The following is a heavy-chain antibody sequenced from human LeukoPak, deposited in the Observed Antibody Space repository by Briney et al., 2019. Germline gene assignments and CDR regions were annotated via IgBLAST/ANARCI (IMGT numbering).Heavy chain of an antibody. Sequence: GASVKVSCKTSGYTFTTYAISWVRQAPGQGLEWMGWINTTTGNPTYAQGFFTGRYVFSLDTSVNTAYLQITGLKADDTAVYYCGRDPKLGIRGYTYGYIDFWGQGTLVTVAS. J-gene: IGHJ4*02. CDR1: GYTFTTYA. V-gene: IGHV7-4-1*02. CDR2: INTTTGNP. CDR3: GRDPKLGIRGYTYGYIDF. D-gene: IGHD5-18*01.